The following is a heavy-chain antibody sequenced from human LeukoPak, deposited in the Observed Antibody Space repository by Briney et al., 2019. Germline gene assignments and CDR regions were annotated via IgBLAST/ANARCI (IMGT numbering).Heavy chain of an antibody. CDR1: GXTFSSYFW. D-gene: IGHD4-23*01. Sequence: PGGSLRLSCAASGXTFSSYFWMHWVRQAPGKGLVWVSRIKSDGSSSTYADSLKGRFTISRDSAKNSLYLQMNTLRAEDTAVYYCVRDLDLGGYSSFEYWGQGTLVTVSS. J-gene: IGHJ4*02. CDR3: VRDLDLGGYSSFEY. CDR2: IKSDGSSS. V-gene: IGHV3-74*01.